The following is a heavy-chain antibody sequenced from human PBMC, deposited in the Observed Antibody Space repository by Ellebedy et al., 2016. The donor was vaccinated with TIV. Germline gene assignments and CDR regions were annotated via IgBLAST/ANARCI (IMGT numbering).Heavy chain of an antibody. Sequence: GGSLRLSXAVSGFTTSNSYMSWVRRAPGKGLEWVSGFSISDGITKYADSVKGRFTISRDNSKNTLYLEMNSLRAEDTVVYYCAKDRFGELYRIGDYWGQGTLVTVSS. V-gene: IGHV3-23*01. D-gene: IGHD3-10*01. CDR1: GFTTSNSY. J-gene: IGHJ4*02. CDR3: AKDRFGELYRIGDY. CDR2: FSISDGIT.